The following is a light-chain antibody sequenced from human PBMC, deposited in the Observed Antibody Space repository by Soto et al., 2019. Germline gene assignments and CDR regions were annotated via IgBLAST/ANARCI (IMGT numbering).Light chain of an antibody. CDR1: QSVSSSH. CDR3: QQYGSSPRK. V-gene: IGKV3-20*01. CDR2: GAS. Sequence: EIVLTQAPGTLSLSPGERATLSCRASQSVSSSHLAWYQQKPGQAPRLLISGASSRATGIPDRFTGSGSGTDFTLTISRLEPEDFAVSYCQQYGSSPRKFGQGTKVEIK. J-gene: IGKJ1*01.